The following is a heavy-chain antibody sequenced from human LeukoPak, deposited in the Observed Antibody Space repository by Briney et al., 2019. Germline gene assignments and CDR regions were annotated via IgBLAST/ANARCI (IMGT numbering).Heavy chain of an antibody. V-gene: IGHV1-69*04. CDR1: GGTFSSYA. CDR3: ARAKKRSGYYYYYGMDV. CDR2: IIPILGIA. Sequence: SVKVSCKASGGTFSSYAISWVRQAPGQGLEWMGRIIPILGIANYAQKFQGRVTITADKSTSTAYMELSSLRSGDTAVYYCARAKKRSGYYYYYGMDVWGQGTKVTVSS. D-gene: IGHD3-16*01. J-gene: IGHJ6*02.